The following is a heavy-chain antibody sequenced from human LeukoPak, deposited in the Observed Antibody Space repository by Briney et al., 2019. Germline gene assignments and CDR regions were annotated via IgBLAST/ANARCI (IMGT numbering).Heavy chain of an antibody. J-gene: IGHJ4*02. CDR2: MNPNSGNT. Sequence: ASVKVSCKASGYTFSNYDVNWVRQATGQGLEWMGWMNPNSGNTGYAQNFQGRVTMTRDTSINTAYMELSSLRSDDTAVYYCARGIIAAAANGNYWGQGTLVTVSS. CDR3: ARGIIAAAANGNY. V-gene: IGHV1-8*01. CDR1: GYTFSNYD. D-gene: IGHD6-13*01.